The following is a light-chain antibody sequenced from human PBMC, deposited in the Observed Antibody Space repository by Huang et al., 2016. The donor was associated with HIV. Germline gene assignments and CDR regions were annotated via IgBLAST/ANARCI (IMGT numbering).Light chain of an antibody. CDR1: QRVLDGSNNKNY. CDR2: WAS. CDR3: QQYLTAPG. J-gene: IGKJ1*01. Sequence: DIVMTQSPESLAVPLGERATINCKSSQRVLDGSNNKNYLAWYQQKPGQSPKVLIYWASTRASGVPDRFSGSGSATDFTLTISSLQAEDVADYYCQQYLTAPGFGQGTKVEVK. V-gene: IGKV4-1*01.